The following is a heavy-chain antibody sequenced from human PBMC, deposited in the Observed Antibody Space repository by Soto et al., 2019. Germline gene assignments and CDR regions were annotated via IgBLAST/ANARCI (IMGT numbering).Heavy chain of an antibody. Sequence: QLLESGGGLVQPGGSLRLSCVASGFTFSSFAMSWVRQAPGKGLEWVSGISGSGGSTYYAGSVKGRFTISRDNSKNTLYLQMNSLRAEDTTVYYCAKDQSRDSSSWYNYYYYYGMDVWGQGTTVTVSS. V-gene: IGHV3-23*01. CDR2: ISGSGGST. J-gene: IGHJ6*02. CDR1: GFTFSSFA. CDR3: AKDQSRDSSSWYNYYYYYGMDV. D-gene: IGHD6-13*01.